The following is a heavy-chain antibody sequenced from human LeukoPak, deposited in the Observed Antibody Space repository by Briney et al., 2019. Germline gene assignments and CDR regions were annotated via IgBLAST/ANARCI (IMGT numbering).Heavy chain of an antibody. CDR2: ISGSDSST. CDR1: GLTFSSSA. CDR3: ATWGGYSNPDDY. J-gene: IGHJ4*02. D-gene: IGHD4-11*01. Sequence: GGSLRLSCAASGLTFSSSAMSWVRQAPGKGLEWVSSISGSDSSTYYADSVKGRFTISRDNSKNTLYLQMNSLRAEDTAVYYCATWGGYSNPDDYWGQGTLVTVSS. V-gene: IGHV3-23*01.